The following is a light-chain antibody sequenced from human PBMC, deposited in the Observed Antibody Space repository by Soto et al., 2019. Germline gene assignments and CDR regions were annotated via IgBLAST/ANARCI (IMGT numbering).Light chain of an antibody. CDR1: QSVSSSW. V-gene: IGKV3-20*01. CDR3: QQYGGPPWT. CDR2: SAS. J-gene: IGKJ1*01. Sequence: SPGERATLSCRASQSVSSSWLAWYQQKPGQAPRLLIYSASSRATGVPDRFSGSGSGTDFTLTISRLEPEDSAVFYCQQYGGPPWTFGQGTKVEIK.